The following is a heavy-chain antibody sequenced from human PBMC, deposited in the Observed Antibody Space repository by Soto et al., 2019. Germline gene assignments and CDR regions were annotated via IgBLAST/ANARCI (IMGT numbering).Heavy chain of an antibody. D-gene: IGHD4-4*01. CDR3: ARYSPPKKSFDSNPGWLDP. V-gene: IGHV4-34*10. CDR2: VYDSGTS. J-gene: IGHJ5*02. CDR1: GGSFSGYY. Sequence: PSETLSLTCAVYGGSFSGYYWSWIRQPPGKGLEWIGYVYDSGTSKYNASLESRITMSLDKSRNQFSLSLSYVTAADTAVYFCARYSPPKKSFDSNPGWLDPWGQGTLVTVSS.